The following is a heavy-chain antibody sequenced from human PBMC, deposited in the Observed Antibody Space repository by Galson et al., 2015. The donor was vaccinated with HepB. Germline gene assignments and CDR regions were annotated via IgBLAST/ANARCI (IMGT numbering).Heavy chain of an antibody. CDR1: GFTFSSYS. CDR2: ISSSSSYI. D-gene: IGHD2-21*02. CDR3: ARDCCGGDFPPGYGMDV. J-gene: IGHJ6*02. V-gene: IGHV3-21*01. Sequence: SLRLSCAASGFTFSSYSMNWVRQAPGKGLEWVSSISSSSSYIYYADSVKGRFTISRDNSKNTLYLQMNSLRAEDTAVYYCARDCCGGDFPPGYGMDVWGQGTTVTVSS.